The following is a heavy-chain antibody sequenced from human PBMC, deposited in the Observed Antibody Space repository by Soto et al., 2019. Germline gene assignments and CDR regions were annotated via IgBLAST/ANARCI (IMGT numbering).Heavy chain of an antibody. CDR1: GYTLTELS. Sequence: ASVKVSCKVSGYTLTELSMHWVRQAPGKGLEWMGGFDPEDGETTYAQKFQGRVTMTEDTSTDTAYMELSSLRSEDTAVYYCATAAAAGTDEFDYWGQGTLVTVSS. J-gene: IGHJ4*02. CDR2: FDPEDGET. V-gene: IGHV1-24*01. CDR3: ATAAAAGTDEFDY. D-gene: IGHD6-13*01.